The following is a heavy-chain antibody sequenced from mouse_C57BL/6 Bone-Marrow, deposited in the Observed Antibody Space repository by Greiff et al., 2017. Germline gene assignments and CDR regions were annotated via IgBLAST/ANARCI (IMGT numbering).Heavy chain of an antibody. V-gene: IGHV1-62-2*01. CDR2: FYPGSGSI. J-gene: IGHJ3*01. CDR1: GYTFTEYT. CDR3: ARPEEEGDYGYDVFAY. D-gene: IGHD2-2*01. Sequence: VKLQESGAELVKPGASVKLSCKASGYTFTEYTIHWVKQRSGQGLEWIGWFYPGSGSIKYNEKFKDKATLTADKSSSTVYMELSRLTSEDSAVYFCARPEEEGDYGYDVFAYWGQGTLVTVSA.